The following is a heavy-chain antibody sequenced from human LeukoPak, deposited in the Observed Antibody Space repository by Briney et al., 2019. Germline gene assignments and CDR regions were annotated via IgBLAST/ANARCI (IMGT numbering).Heavy chain of an antibody. CDR2: IYYSGST. Sequence: SETLSLTCTVSGGSISSYYWSWIRQPPGKGLEWIGYIYYSGSTNYNPSLKSRVTISVDTSKSQFSLKLSSVTAADTAVYYCAREEYGAFDIWGQGTMVTVSS. CDR3: AREEYGAFDI. V-gene: IGHV4-59*01. CDR1: GGSISSYY. D-gene: IGHD2/OR15-2a*01. J-gene: IGHJ3*02.